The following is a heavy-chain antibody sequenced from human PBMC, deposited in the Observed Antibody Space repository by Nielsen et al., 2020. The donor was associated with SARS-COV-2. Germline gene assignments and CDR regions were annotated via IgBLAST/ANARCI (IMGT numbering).Heavy chain of an antibody. J-gene: IGHJ4*02. CDR3: AKDSGYGSGSSLVDY. CDR2: ISYDGSNK. V-gene: IGHV3-30-3*02. Sequence: GGSLRPPFAALGFTFSSYAMPWVGQAPGRGLEWVAVISYDGSNKYYADPVKGRFTISRDNAKNSLYLQMNSLRAEDTALYYCAKDSGYGSGSSLVDYWGQGTLVTVSS. D-gene: IGHD3-10*01. CDR1: GFTFSSYA.